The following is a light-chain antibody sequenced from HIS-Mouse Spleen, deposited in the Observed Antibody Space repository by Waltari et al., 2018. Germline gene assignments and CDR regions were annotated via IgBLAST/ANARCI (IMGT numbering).Light chain of an antibody. CDR2: EDS. CDR3: YSTDSSGNHRV. Sequence: SYELTQPPSVSVYPGQTARIPCSGDALPKKYAYWYQQKSGQAPVLVIYEDSKRPPGIPERFSGSSSGTMATLTISGAKVEDEADYYCYSTDSSGNHRVFGGGTKLTVL. V-gene: IGLV3-10*01. CDR1: ALPKKY. J-gene: IGLJ2*01.